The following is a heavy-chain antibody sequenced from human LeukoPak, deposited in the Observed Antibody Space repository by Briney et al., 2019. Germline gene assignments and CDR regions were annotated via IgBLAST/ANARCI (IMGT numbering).Heavy chain of an antibody. D-gene: IGHD3-16*01. CDR1: RASISSYY. J-gene: IGHJ4*02. CDR2: MHFTGNT. Sequence: SSETLSLTCSVSRASISSYYWSWIRQPPGKGLEWIAYMHFTGNTDSNPSLKSRVTISVDTSRRQFSLQLTSVTAADTAVYYCATNAGGFMQAPFDNWGQGNLVTVSS. CDR3: ATNAGGFMQAPFDN. V-gene: IGHV4-59*08.